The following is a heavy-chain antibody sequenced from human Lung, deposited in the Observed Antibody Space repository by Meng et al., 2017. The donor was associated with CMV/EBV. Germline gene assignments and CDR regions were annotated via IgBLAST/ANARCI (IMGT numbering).Heavy chain of an antibody. Sequence: SVKVSCKASGGTFSSYAISWVRQAPGQGLEWMGGIIPIFGTANYAQKFQGRVTITTDESTSTAYMELSSLRSEDTAVYYCARGGSSSWSRRYNWFDPWGQGXLVTVSS. CDR1: GGTFSSYA. D-gene: IGHD6-13*01. V-gene: IGHV1-69*05. J-gene: IGHJ5*02. CDR3: ARGGSSSWSRRYNWFDP. CDR2: IIPIFGTA.